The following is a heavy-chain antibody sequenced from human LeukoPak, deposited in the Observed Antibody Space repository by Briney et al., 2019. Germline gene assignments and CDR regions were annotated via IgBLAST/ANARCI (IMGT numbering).Heavy chain of an antibody. V-gene: IGHV3-21*01. J-gene: IGHJ5*01. CDR2: ISRSSSYI. D-gene: IGHD6-19*01. Sequence: PGGSLRLSYAASGFTFSSHSMNWVRQAPGKGLEWVSSISRSSSYIDYADSVKGRFTISRDNAKNSLYLQMNSLRAEDTAMYYCARSEWLTNGFDSWGQGTLVTVSS. CDR3: ARSEWLTNGFDS. CDR1: GFTFSSHS.